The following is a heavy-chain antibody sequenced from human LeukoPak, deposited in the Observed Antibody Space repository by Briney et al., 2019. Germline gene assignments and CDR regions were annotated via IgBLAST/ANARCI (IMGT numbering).Heavy chain of an antibody. CDR3: ASLNYYDSSGYPDAFDI. J-gene: IGHJ3*02. CDR1: GCSFTSYW. Sequence: GESLKISCKGSGCSFTSYWIGWVRQMPGKGLEWMGIIYPGDSDTRYSPSFQGQVTISADKSISTAYLQWSSLKASDTAMYYCASLNYYDSSGYPDAFDIWGQGTMVTVSS. V-gene: IGHV5-51*01. D-gene: IGHD3-22*01. CDR2: IYPGDSDT.